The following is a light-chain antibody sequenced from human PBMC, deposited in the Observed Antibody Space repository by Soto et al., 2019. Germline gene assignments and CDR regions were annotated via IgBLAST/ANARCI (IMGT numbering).Light chain of an antibody. Sequence: DIQMTQSPSSLSTSVGDRVTITCRASQSISSSLNWYQQKPGKAPKLLIYAASSLQSGVPSRFSGSGSGTDFTLTISSLQPEDFATYFCQQNYNTPITFGQGTRLEIK. V-gene: IGKV1-39*01. CDR3: QQNYNTPIT. J-gene: IGKJ5*01. CDR2: AAS. CDR1: QSISSS.